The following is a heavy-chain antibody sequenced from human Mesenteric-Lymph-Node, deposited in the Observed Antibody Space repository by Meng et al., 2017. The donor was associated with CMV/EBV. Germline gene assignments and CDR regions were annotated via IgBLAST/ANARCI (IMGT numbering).Heavy chain of an antibody. J-gene: IGHJ5*02. CDR3: AKDLWGFGWLDP. V-gene: IGHV3-23*01. D-gene: IGHD3-10*01. Sequence: NYTDSVKGRFTVSRDNSKNTLYVQVNSLRADDTAVYYCAKDLWGFGWLDPWGQGTLVTVSS.